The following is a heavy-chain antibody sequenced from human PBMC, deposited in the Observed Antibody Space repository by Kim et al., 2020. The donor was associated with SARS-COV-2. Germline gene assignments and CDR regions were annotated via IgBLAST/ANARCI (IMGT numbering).Heavy chain of an antibody. D-gene: IGHD1-26*01. CDR3: ASPLEWELPNNPVY. CDR1: GGTFSSYA. CDR2: IIPIFGTA. Sequence: SVKVSCKASGGTFSSYAISWVRQAPGQGLEWMGGIIPIFGTANYAQKFQGRVTITADESTSTAYMELSSLRSEDTAVYYCASPLEWELPNNPVYWGQGTLVTVSS. V-gene: IGHV1-69*13. J-gene: IGHJ4*02.